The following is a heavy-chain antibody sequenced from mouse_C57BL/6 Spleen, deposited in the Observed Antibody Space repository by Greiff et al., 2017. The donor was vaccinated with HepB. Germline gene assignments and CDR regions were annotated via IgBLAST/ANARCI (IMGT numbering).Heavy chain of an antibody. CDR3: ARWMVTRYFDV. J-gene: IGHJ1*03. CDR1: GFTFSDYG. Sequence: DVMLVESGGGLVKPGGSLKLSCAASGFTFSDYGMHWVRQAPEKGLEWVAYISSGSSTIYYADTVKGRFTISRDNAKNTLFLQMTSLRSEDTAMYYCARWMVTRYFDVWGTGTTVTVSS. CDR2: ISSGSSTI. V-gene: IGHV5-17*01. D-gene: IGHD2-3*01.